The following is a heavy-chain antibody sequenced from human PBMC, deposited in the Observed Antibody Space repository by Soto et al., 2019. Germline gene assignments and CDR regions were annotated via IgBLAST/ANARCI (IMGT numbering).Heavy chain of an antibody. D-gene: IGHD1-26*01. CDR2: ISYDGSNT. V-gene: IGHV3-30*18. CDR1: GFTFSSYG. Sequence: QVQLVESGGGVVQPGRSLRHSCVASGFTFSSYGMHWVRQAPGKGLEWVAIISYDGSNTYYADSVKGRFTISRDNSKNTLYLQMNSLRAEDTSVYYCAKEGGLSGSYYISSSYYFDYWGQGTLVTVSS. J-gene: IGHJ4*02. CDR3: AKEGGLSGSYYISSSYYFDY.